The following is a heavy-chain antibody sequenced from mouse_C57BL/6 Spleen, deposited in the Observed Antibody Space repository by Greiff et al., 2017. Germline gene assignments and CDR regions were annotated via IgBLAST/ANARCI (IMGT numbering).Heavy chain of an antibody. D-gene: IGHD2-2*01. J-gene: IGHJ4*01. CDR3: ARRGDGYDYYAMDY. CDR1: GYSFTGYY. CDR2: INPSTGGT. V-gene: IGHV1-42*01. Sequence: EVQLQQSGPELVKPGASVKISCKASGYSFTGYYMNWVKQSPEKSLEWIGEINPSTGGTTYTQKFKAKATLTVDKSSRTAYMQLKSLTSEDSAVYYCARRGDGYDYYAMDYWGQGTSVTVAS.